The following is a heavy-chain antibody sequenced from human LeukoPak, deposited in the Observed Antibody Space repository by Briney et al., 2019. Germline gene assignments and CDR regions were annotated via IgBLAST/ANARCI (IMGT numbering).Heavy chain of an antibody. V-gene: IGHV3-7*01. CDR1: GFTFSSYW. Sequence: PGGSLRLSCAASGFTFSSYWMSWVRQAPGKGLEWVANIKQDGSEKYYVDSVKGRFTISRDNAKNSLYLQMNSLRAEDTAVYYCARGGSLRCSSTSCEFDYWGQGTLVTVSS. D-gene: IGHD2-2*01. CDR2: IKQDGSEK. J-gene: IGHJ4*02. CDR3: ARGGSLRCSSTSCEFDY.